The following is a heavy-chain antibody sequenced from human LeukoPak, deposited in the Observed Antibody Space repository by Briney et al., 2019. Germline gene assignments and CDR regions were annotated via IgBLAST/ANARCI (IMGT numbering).Heavy chain of an antibody. Sequence: SETLSLTCTVSGGSISSSSYYWGWIRQPPGKGLEWIGEINHSGSTNYNPSLKSRVTISVDTSKNQFSLKLSSVTAADTAVYYCVLGYCSGGSCYESDAFDIWGQGTMVTVSS. CDR2: INHSGST. D-gene: IGHD2-15*01. CDR1: GGSISSSSYY. CDR3: VLGYCSGGSCYESDAFDI. J-gene: IGHJ3*02. V-gene: IGHV4-39*07.